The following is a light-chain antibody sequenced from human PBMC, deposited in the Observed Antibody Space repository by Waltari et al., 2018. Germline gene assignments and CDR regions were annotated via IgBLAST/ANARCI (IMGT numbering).Light chain of an antibody. CDR2: KDK. CDR1: ALPTQY. V-gene: IGLV3-25*03. J-gene: IGLJ2*01. CDR3: QSVDSSATYVI. Sequence: SYDLTQPPSVSVSPGQTARITCSGDALPTQYGYWYQQKAGQAPVLMIFKDKGRPPGNPERFSGSSSGTTVTLTISGVQAEDEADYYCQSVDSSATYVIFGGGTKLTVL.